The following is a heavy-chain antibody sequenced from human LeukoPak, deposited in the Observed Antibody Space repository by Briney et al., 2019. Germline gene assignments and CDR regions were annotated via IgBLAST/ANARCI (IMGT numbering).Heavy chain of an antibody. J-gene: IGHJ4*02. D-gene: IGHD3-3*01. CDR2: ISGSGGST. V-gene: IGHV3-23*01. CDR3: ARTESYDFWSGYYSSYFDY. Sequence: GGSLRLSCAASGFTFSSYAMSWVRQAPGKGLEWVSAISGSGGSTYYADSVKGRFTISRDNSKNTLYLQMDSLRAEDTAVYYCARTESYDFWSGYYSSYFDYWGQGTLVTVSS. CDR1: GFTFSSYA.